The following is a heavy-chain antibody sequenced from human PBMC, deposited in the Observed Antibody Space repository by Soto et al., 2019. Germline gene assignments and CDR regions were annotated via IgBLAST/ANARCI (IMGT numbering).Heavy chain of an antibody. CDR2: ITWNGSTI. D-gene: IGHD2-8*02. CDR3: ARDLNYWSLLIDH. V-gene: IGHV3-20*04. CDR1: GFPFDDFA. Sequence: PGRSLRLSCTGSGFPFDDFAINWVRQAPGKGLEWVSGITWNGSTIGYVDSVKGRFTISRDTSQNMLYLQMNSLVAEDTAVYYCARDLNYWSLLIDHWGQGTLVTVSS. J-gene: IGHJ4*02.